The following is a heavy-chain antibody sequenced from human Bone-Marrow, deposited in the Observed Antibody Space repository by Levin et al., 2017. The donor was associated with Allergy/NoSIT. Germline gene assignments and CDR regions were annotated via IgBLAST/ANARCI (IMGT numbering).Heavy chain of an antibody. D-gene: IGHD1-26*01. CDR2: IKSKNDGGTT. J-gene: IGHJ1*01. V-gene: IGHV3-15*01. CDR3: TTAAGATLYFQH. Sequence: PGGSLRLSCAASGFTFSKAWMSWVRQAPGKGLEWVGRIKSKNDGGTTDYAAPVKGRFTISRDDSKNTLYLQMNSLKTEDTAVYYCTTAAGATLYFQHWGQGTLVTVSS. CDR1: GFTFSKAW.